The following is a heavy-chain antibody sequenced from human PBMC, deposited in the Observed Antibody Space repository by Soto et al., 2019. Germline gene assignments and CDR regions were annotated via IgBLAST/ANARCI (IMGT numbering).Heavy chain of an antibody. J-gene: IGHJ3*02. CDR2: ISSGSTR. D-gene: IGHD6-13*01. CDR1: GFTFSDYY. Sequence: GGSLRLSCAASGFTFSDYYMSWIRQAPGKGLEWVSYISSGSTRYYADSVKGRFTISRDNAKNSLYLQMNSLRAGDTAVYYCARDSSSWSDAFDIWGQGTMVTVS. V-gene: IGHV3-11*01. CDR3: ARDSSSWSDAFDI.